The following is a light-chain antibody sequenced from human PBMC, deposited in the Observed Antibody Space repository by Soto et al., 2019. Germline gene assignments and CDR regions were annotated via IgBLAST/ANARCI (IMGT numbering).Light chain of an antibody. J-gene: IGLJ3*02. CDR1: SSNIGSKY. CDR3: AAWDGSLSGWV. CDR2: RND. V-gene: IGLV1-47*01. Sequence: QTVLTQPPSASGTPGQRVTISCSGSSSNIGSKYVYWYQQLPGTAPKLLIYRNDQRPSGVPDRFSGSKSGTSASLAISGLRSEDEADYYCAAWDGSLSGWVFGGGTKVTVL.